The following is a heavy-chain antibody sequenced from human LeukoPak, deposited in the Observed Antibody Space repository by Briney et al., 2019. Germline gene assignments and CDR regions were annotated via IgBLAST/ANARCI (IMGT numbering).Heavy chain of an antibody. Sequence: ASVKVSCKASGYTFTDYYMHWVQQAPGKGLEWMGLVDPEDGETIYAEKFQGRVTITADTSTDTAYMELSSLRSEDTAVYYCATGPQTGRHNWFDPWGQGTLVTVSS. V-gene: IGHV1-69-2*01. CDR1: GYTFTDYY. J-gene: IGHJ5*02. D-gene: IGHD1-1*01. CDR2: VDPEDGET. CDR3: ATGPQTGRHNWFDP.